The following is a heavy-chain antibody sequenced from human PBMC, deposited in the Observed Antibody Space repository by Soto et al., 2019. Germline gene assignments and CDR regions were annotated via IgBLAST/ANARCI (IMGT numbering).Heavy chain of an antibody. CDR3: ARVLDGRMATADYYGMDV. V-gene: IGHV3-7*03. CDR2: IKQDGSEK. D-gene: IGHD5-18*01. CDR1: GFTFSSYW. Sequence: GGSLRLSCAASGFTFSSYWMSWVRQAPGKGLEWVANIKQDGSEKYYVDSVKGRFTISRDNAKNSLYLQMNSLRAEDTAVYYCARVLDGRMATADYYGMDVWGQGTTVTVSS. J-gene: IGHJ6*02.